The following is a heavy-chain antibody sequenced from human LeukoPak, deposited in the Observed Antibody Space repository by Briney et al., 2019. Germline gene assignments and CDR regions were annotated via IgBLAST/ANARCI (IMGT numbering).Heavy chain of an antibody. D-gene: IGHD1-26*01. CDR2: IYTSGST. CDR1: GGSISSGSYY. J-gene: IGHJ3*02. Sequence: SETLSLTCTVSGGSISSGSYYWSWIRQPAGKGLEWIERIYTSGSTNYNPSLKSRVTISVDTSKNQFSLKLSSVIAADTAVYYCARDGGWEFDAFDIWGQGTMVTVSS. V-gene: IGHV4-61*02. CDR3: ARDGGWEFDAFDI.